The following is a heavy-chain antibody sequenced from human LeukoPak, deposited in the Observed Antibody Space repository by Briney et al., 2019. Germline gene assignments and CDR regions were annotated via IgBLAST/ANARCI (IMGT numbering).Heavy chain of an antibody. D-gene: IGHD3-3*02. CDR3: AKRHSPGLYYFDY. CDR2: IIGSGRST. J-gene: IGHJ4*02. Sequence: GGFLRLSCAASGFTFSSYVMSWVRHAPWKGLEWVSTIIGSGRSTYYADSVKGRFTISRDNSKNTLYLQMNSLRAEDTAVYYCAKRHSPGLYYFDYWGQGTLVTVSS. V-gene: IGHV3-23*01. CDR1: GFTFSSYV.